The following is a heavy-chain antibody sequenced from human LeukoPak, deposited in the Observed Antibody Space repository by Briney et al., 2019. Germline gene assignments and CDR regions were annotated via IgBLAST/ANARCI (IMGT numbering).Heavy chain of an antibody. CDR1: GFTFSSYW. CDR2: IKSDGST. Sequence: GGSLRLSCAASGFTFSSYWMSWVRQAPGTGLVWVSRIKSDGSTNYADSVKGRFTISRDNAKNTVSLQMNSLRPEDTAVYYCARAPSEIGGYYPEYFRHWGQGTLVTVSS. J-gene: IGHJ1*01. CDR3: ARAPSEIGGYYPEYFRH. V-gene: IGHV3-74*01. D-gene: IGHD3-22*01.